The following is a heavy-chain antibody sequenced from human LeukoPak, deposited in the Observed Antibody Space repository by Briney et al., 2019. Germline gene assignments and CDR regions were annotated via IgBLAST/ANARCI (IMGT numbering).Heavy chain of an antibody. D-gene: IGHD1-26*01. CDR2: INPNTGGT. CDR3: ARDLGATTGAPWYYFDN. V-gene: IGHV1-2*02. J-gene: IGHJ4*01. Sequence: GASVKVSCKASGYTFTDYYFHWVRQVPGQGLECMGWINPNTGGTNYPQKFQGRVTMTRDTAISTAYMELTSLRSDDTAVYYCARDLGATTGAPWYYFDNWGQGTLVTVPS. CDR1: GYTFTDYY.